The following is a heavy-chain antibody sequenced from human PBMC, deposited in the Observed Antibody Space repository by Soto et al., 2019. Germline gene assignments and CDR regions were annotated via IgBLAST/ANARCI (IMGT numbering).Heavy chain of an antibody. D-gene: IGHD3-22*01. CDR2: ISYDGSNK. Sequence: PGGSLRLSCAASGFTFSSYAMHWVRQAPGKGLEWVAVISYDGSNKYYADSVKGRFTISRDNSKNTLYLQMNSLRAEDTAVYYCARALYYYDSSGYYQPFDDWGQGTLVTVSS. CDR1: GFTFSSYA. V-gene: IGHV3-30-3*01. CDR3: ARALYYYDSSGYYQPFDD. J-gene: IGHJ4*02.